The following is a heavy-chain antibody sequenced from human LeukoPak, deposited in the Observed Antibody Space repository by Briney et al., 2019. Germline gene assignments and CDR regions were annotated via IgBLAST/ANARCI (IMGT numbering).Heavy chain of an antibody. CDR3: ARSLFRVRRSYYYDSSGYSPSY. J-gene: IGHJ4*02. V-gene: IGHV1-2*04. CDR1: GYTFTGYY. Sequence: GASVKVSCKASGYTFTGYYMHWVRQAPGQGLEWMGWINPNSGGTNYAQKFQGWVTLTRDTSISTAYMELGRLRSDDTAVYYCARSLFRVRRSYYYDSSGYSPSYWGQGTLVTVSS. CDR2: INPNSGGT. D-gene: IGHD3-22*01.